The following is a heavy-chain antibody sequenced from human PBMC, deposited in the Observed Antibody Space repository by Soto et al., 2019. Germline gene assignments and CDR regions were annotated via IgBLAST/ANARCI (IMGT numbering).Heavy chain of an antibody. CDR3: FLVGANREFDY. V-gene: IGHV3-23*01. Sequence: EVQLLESGGGLVQPGGSLRLSFAASGFTFSSYAMSWVRQAPGKGLEWVSAISGSGGSTYYADSVKGRFTISRDNSKNTLYLQMNSLRAEDTAVYYCFLVGANREFDYWGQGTLVTVSS. CDR1: GFTFSSYA. CDR2: ISGSGGST. D-gene: IGHD1-26*01. J-gene: IGHJ4*02.